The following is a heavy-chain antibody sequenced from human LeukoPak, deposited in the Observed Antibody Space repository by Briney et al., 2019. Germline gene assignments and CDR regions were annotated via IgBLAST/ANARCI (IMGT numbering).Heavy chain of an antibody. J-gene: IGHJ3*02. CDR2: ISAYNGHT. Sequence: ASVKVSCKTSGYTFTNYGVTWVRQAPGEGLEWMGWISAYNGHTKYAQRLQGRVTMTTDTSTSTAYMELRSLRSEDTAVYYCATEPPGSAGAFDIWGQGTMVTVSS. CDR1: GYTFTNYG. V-gene: IGHV1-18*01. CDR3: ATEPPGSAGAFDI.